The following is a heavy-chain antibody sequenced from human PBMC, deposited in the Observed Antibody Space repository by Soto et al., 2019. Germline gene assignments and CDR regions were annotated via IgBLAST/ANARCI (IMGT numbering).Heavy chain of an antibody. Sequence: PSETLSLTCTVSGGSISSYYWSWIRQPPGKGLEWIGYIYYSGSTNYNPSLKSRVTISVDTSKNQFSLKLSSVTAADTAVYYCARGEFYCSGGSCLDWFDPWGQGTLVTVSS. CDR3: ARGEFYCSGGSCLDWFDP. CDR1: GGSISSYY. V-gene: IGHV4-59*01. CDR2: IYYSGST. D-gene: IGHD2-15*01. J-gene: IGHJ5*02.